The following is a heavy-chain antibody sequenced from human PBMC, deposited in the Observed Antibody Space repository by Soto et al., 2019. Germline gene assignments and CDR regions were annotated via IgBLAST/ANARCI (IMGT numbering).Heavy chain of an antibody. CDR3: ARGCSSCLIGFDV. D-gene: IGHD2-15*01. Sequence: SETLSLTCTVSGGSISSSSYYWGWIRQPPGKGLEWIGSIYYSGSTYYNPSLKSRVTISVDTSKNQFSLKLSSVTAADTAVYFCARGCSSCLIGFDVWGPGTMVTVSS. V-gene: IGHV4-39*01. CDR1: GGSISSSSYY. J-gene: IGHJ3*01. CDR2: IYYSGST.